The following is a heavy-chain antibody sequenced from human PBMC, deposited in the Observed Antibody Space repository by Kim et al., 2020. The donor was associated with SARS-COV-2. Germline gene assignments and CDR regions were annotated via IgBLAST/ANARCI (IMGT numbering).Heavy chain of an antibody. J-gene: IGHJ3*02. V-gene: IGHV3-33*01. CDR3: ARDGNWNDVGNAFDI. D-gene: IGHD1-20*01. Sequence: GGSLRLSCAASGFTFSSYGMHWVRQAPGKGLEWVAVIWYDGSNKYYADSVKGRFTISRDNSKNTLYLQMNSLRAEDTAVYSCARDGNWNDVGNAFDIWGQGTMVTVSS. CDR2: IWYDGSNK. CDR1: GFTFSSYG.